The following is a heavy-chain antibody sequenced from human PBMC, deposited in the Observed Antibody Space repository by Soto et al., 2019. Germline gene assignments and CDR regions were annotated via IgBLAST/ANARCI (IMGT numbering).Heavy chain of an antibody. J-gene: IGHJ4*02. CDR2: ISSSSGAT. D-gene: IGHD2-21*01. Sequence: EVQLVESGGGLVQPGGSLRLSCAASGFALSYYNMKWVRQAPGKGLDWISDISSSSGATYYADSVKGRFTISRDYAKNSLYLQMNNLRAEDTAIYNWGRDSAYSFDYWGQGTLVTVSS. CDR1: GFALSYYN. V-gene: IGHV3-48*01. CDR3: GRDSAYSFDY.